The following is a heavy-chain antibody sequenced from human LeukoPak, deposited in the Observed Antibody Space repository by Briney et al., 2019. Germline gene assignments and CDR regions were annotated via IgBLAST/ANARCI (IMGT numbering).Heavy chain of an antibody. V-gene: IGHV4-39*01. CDR1: GGSISSSSYY. Sequence: SETLSLTCTVSGGSISSSSYYWGWIRQPPGKGLEWIGSIYYSGSTYYNPSLKSRVTISVDTSKNQFSLKLSSVTAADTAVYCCARHAYGRAVAALDYWGQGTLVTVSS. CDR3: ARHAYGRAVAALDY. D-gene: IGHD6-19*01. J-gene: IGHJ4*02. CDR2: IYYSGST.